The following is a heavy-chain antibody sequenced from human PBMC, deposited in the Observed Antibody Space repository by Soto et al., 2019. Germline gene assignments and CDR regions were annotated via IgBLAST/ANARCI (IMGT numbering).Heavy chain of an antibody. CDR2: INHSGRA. J-gene: IGHJ5*02. Sequence: SETLSRTFAVYGGSFHGYYCSWIRQPPGDGLEWIGEINHSGRANYNPTFESRVFISVDMSKNQVSLQLTSVSAADTAVYYCAKGPQTGYYDSGTFYSSVPWGQGTLVTVSS. CDR3: AKGPQTGYYDSGTFYSSVP. D-gene: IGHD3-16*01. CDR1: GGSFHGYY. V-gene: IGHV4-34*01.